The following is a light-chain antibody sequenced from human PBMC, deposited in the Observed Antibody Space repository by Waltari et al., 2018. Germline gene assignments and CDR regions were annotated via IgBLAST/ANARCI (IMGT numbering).Light chain of an antibody. J-gene: IGLJ7*01. CDR1: SSDVGSYNF. CDR3: CSYAGSYTFV. Sequence: QSALTQPRSVSGSPGQSVTISCSGTSSDVGSYNFVSWYQQHPGNAPKLLIYDVVKRPSGVPYRFSGSNSGNTASLTISGLQTEDESDYYCCSYAGSYTFVFGGGTQLTVL. V-gene: IGLV2-11*01. CDR2: DVV.